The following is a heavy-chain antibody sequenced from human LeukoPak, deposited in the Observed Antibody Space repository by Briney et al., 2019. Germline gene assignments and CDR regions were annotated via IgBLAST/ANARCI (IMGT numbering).Heavy chain of an antibody. CDR2: IYYSGST. J-gene: IGHJ5*02. D-gene: IGHD5-18*01. V-gene: IGHV4-59*01. CDR1: GGSISSYY. Sequence: SETLSLTCTVSGGSISSYYWSWIRQPPGKGLEWIGYIYYSGSTNYNPSLKSRVTISVDTSKNQFSLKLSSVTAADTAVYYCARVLVGIQRGFDPWGQGTLVTVSS. CDR3: ARVLVGIQRGFDP.